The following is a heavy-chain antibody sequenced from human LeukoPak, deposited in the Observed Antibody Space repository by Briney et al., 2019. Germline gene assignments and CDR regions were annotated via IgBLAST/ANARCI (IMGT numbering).Heavy chain of an antibody. D-gene: IGHD2-2*01. CDR3: ARGQYCSTTTCYSARRYFDF. Sequence: SETLSLTCAVSGGAFSNYFWTWIRQPPGKGLEWIAEINDSGSTNSNSSLRSRVAISLDTSKNQFSLRLTSVTAAATPVYYCARGQYCSTTTCYSARRYFDFWGQGTLVTVSS. V-gene: IGHV4-34*01. CDR2: INDSGST. CDR1: GGAFSNYF. J-gene: IGHJ4*02.